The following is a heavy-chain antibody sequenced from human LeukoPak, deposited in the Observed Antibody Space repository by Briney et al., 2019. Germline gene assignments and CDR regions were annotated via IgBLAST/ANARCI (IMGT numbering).Heavy chain of an antibody. CDR3: AHRPRYCSGGDCYGAFDY. J-gene: IGHJ4*02. CDR1: GFSLNNDGVG. Sequence: SGPTLVNPTQTLTLTCTSSGFSLNNDGVGVGWHRQPPGQAPERLALIYWDDDKRYSPSLKSTLTITKDTSRNQVVLTMTNVDPVDTATYYCAHRPRYCSGGDCYGAFDYWGQGILVTVSS. V-gene: IGHV2-5*02. CDR2: IYWDDDK. D-gene: IGHD2-15*01.